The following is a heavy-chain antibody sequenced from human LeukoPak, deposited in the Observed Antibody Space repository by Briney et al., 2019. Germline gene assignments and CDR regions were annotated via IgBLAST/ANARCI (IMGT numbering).Heavy chain of an antibody. CDR1: GFTFSSYG. CDR3: AKDRRQLANFDY. J-gene: IGHJ4*02. CDR2: FGGGGGPT. D-gene: IGHD6-13*01. V-gene: IGHV3-23*01. Sequence: GGSLRLSCVASGFTFSSYGMSWVRQAPAKGPEWVSGFGGGGGPTYYADSVKGRFTISRDNSKNTLYLQMNSLRADDTAVYYCAKDRRQLANFDYWGQGTLVTVSS.